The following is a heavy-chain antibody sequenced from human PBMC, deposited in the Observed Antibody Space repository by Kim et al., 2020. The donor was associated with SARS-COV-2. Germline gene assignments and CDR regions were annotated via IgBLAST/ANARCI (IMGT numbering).Heavy chain of an antibody. V-gene: IGHV3-23*01. D-gene: IGHD3-3*01. J-gene: IGHJ5*02. Sequence: ADAGKGRFTISRDNSKNTLYLQMNSLRAEDTAVYYCAAGLYFGVVIPLDPWGQGTLVTVSS. CDR3: AAGLYFGVVIPLDP.